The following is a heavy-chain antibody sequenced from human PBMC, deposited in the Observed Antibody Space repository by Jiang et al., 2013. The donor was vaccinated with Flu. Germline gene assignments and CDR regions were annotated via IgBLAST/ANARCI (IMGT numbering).Heavy chain of an antibody. Sequence: ISSSGSTIYYADSVKGRFTISRDNAKNSLYLQMNSLRAEDTAVYYCAREGHSPYSSGWFVYWGQGTLVTVSS. CDR3: AREGHSPYSSGWFVY. D-gene: IGHD6-19*01. J-gene: IGHJ4*02. V-gene: IGHV3-11*01. CDR2: ISSSGSTI.